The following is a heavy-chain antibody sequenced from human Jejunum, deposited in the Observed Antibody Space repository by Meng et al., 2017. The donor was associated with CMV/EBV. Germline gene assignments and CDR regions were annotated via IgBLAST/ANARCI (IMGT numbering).Heavy chain of an antibody. D-gene: IGHD3-10*01. CDR1: GDSIYSAGYY. J-gene: IGHJ4*02. CDR3: ARYFGGYFDY. CDR2: IYYSGST. Sequence: LTCAVSGDSIYSAGYYWSWIRQPPGKGLEWIGHIYYSGSTHYNPSLTSRLNISVDTSKNQFSLKLTSVTAADTAVYYCARYFGGYFDYWGQGTLVTSPQ. V-gene: IGHV4-30-4*01.